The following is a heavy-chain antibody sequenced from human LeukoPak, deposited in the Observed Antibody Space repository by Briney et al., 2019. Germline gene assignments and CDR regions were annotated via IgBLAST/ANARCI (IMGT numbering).Heavy chain of an antibody. CDR2: ISGSGGST. Sequence: GRSLRLSCAASGFTFSSYAMSWVRQAPGKGLEWVSAISGSGGSTYYADSVKGRFTISRDNSKNTLYLQMNSLRAEDTAVYYCVNTIVVVPAAIPWDYWGQGTLVTVSS. J-gene: IGHJ4*02. D-gene: IGHD2-2*02. CDR3: VNTIVVVPAAIPWDY. CDR1: GFTFSSYA. V-gene: IGHV3-23*01.